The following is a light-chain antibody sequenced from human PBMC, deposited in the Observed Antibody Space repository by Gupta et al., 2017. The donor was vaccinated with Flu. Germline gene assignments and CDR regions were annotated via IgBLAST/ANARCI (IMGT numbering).Light chain of an antibody. J-gene: IGKJ3*01. CDR2: AAS. CDR1: QSISSY. Sequence: SASVGDRVTITCRASQSISSYLNWYQQKPGKAPKLLIYAASSLQSGVPSRFSGSGSGTDFTLTISSLQPEDFATYYCQQSYSTPKAFGHGTKVDIK. V-gene: IGKV1-39*01. CDR3: QQSYSTPKA.